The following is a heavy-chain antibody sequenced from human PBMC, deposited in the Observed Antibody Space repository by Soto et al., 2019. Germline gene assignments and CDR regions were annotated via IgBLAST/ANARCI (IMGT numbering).Heavy chain of an antibody. Sequence: SETLSFTCSVSGGSISSSSYFWGWIRQPPGKGLEWIGSIYYSGSTYYNPSLKSRVTVSVDTSKNQFSLKLSSVTAADTAVYYCARSRLTYHGDYWGQGTLVTVSS. CDR1: GGSISSSSYF. V-gene: IGHV4-39*07. CDR3: ARSRLTYHGDY. CDR2: IYYSGST. J-gene: IGHJ4*02.